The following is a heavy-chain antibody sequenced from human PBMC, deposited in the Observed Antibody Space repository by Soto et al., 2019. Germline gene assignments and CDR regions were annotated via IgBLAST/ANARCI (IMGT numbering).Heavy chain of an antibody. CDR2: IWYDGSNK. J-gene: IGHJ4*02. Sequence: QVQLVESGGGGVQPGRSLRLSCAASGFTFSSHGMHWVRQGPGKGLEWVAVIWYDGSNKHYADSVKGRFTISRDNSKNTLSLQMNSLRAEDTAVYYCARDRDRFSGAVAPCDSWVQGTLVTVSS. D-gene: IGHD1-26*01. V-gene: IGHV3-33*01. CDR3: ARDRDRFSGAVAPCDS. CDR1: GFTFSSHG.